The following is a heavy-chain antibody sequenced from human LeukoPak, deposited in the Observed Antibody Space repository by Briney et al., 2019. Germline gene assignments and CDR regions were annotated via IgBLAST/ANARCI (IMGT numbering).Heavy chain of an antibody. CDR1: GFTFSSYG. CDR3: AKDPVYYYGAGRGMDV. V-gene: IGHV3-30*02. CDR2: IRYDGSNK. J-gene: IGHJ6*03. D-gene: IGHD3-10*01. Sequence: GGSLRLSCAASGFTFSSYGMHWVRQAPGKGLERVAFIRYDGSNKYYADSVKGRFTISRDNSKNTLYLQMNSLRAEDTAVYYCAKDPVYYYGAGRGMDVWGKGTTVTISS.